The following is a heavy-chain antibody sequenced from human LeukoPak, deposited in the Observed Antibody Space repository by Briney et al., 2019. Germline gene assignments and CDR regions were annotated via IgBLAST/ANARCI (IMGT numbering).Heavy chain of an antibody. CDR3: ARGGTGTDDHPDY. D-gene: IGHD1-1*01. J-gene: IGHJ4*02. CDR2: IYHSGST. CDR1: GGSISSGGYS. V-gene: IGHV4-30-2*01. Sequence: PSQTLSLTCAVSGGSISSGGYSWSWIRQPPGKGLEWIGYIYHSGSTYYNPSLKSRVTISVDRSKNQFSLKLSSVTAAVTAVYYCARGGTGTDDHPDYWGQGTLVTVSS.